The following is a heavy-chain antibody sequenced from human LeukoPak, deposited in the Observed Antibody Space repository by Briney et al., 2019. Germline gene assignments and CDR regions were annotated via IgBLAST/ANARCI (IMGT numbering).Heavy chain of an antibody. CDR1: VGTFSSYA. CDR3: ARGFWVSRDSSGYPAFDI. D-gene: IGHD3-22*01. CDR2: IIPIFGTA. J-gene: IGHJ3*02. V-gene: IGHV1-69*05. Sequence: ASVKVSCKGFVGTFSSYAISWVRQAPGQGLEWMGGIIPIFGTANYAQKFQGRVTITTDESTSTAYMELSSLRSEDTAVYYCARGFWVSRDSSGYPAFDIWGQGTMVTVSS.